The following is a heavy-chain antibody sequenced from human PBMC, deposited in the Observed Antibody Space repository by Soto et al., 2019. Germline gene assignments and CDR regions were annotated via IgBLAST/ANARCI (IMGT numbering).Heavy chain of an antibody. CDR2: MNPNSGNT. Sequence: QVQLVQSGAEVKKPGASVKVSCKASGYTFTSYDFNWVRQATGQGPEWLGWMNPNSGNTGYSQKVQGRGTMPSDTAISTAYMELSSLRSEDTAMYYCARAPRNWGFDYWGKGTQVTVSS. D-gene: IGHD7-27*01. CDR1: GYTFTSYD. CDR3: ARAPRNWGFDY. J-gene: IGHJ4*02. V-gene: IGHV1-8*01.